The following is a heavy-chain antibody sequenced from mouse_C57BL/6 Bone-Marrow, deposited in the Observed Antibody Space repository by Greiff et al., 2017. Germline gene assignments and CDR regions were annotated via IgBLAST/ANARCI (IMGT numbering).Heavy chain of an antibody. J-gene: IGHJ1*03. CDR3: ARWYGSIVYWYFDV. CDR2: IYPGDGDT. Sequence: QVQLQQSGAELVKPGASVKISCKASGYAFSSYWMNWVKQRPGKGLEWIGQIYPGDGDTNYNGKFKGKATLTADKSSSTAYMPLSSLTSEDAAVYFWARWYGSIVYWYFDVGGTGTTVTVSS. D-gene: IGHD1-1*01. V-gene: IGHV1-80*01. CDR1: GYAFSSYW.